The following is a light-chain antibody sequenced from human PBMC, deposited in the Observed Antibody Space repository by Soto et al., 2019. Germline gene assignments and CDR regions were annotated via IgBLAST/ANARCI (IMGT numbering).Light chain of an antibody. CDR3: QQSYSVPIT. CDR2: AAS. Sequence: DIQLTQSPSFLSASVGDRVTITCRASQGISSYLAWYQQKPGKAPKLLIYAASTLQSGVPSRFSGSGSGTDFTLTISSLQPEDFATYYCQQSYSVPITFGQGTRLEI. V-gene: IGKV1-9*01. J-gene: IGKJ5*01. CDR1: QGISSY.